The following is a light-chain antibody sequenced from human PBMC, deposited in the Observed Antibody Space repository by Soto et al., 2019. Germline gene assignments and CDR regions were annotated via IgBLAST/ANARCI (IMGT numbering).Light chain of an antibody. CDR1: QSVSSSY. Sequence: EIVLTQSPGTLSMSPGERDTLSCRASQSVSSSYLAWYQQKPGQAPRLLIYGASSRATGIPDRFSGSGSATDFTLTISRLEPEDFAVYYCQQYGSLPRTFGQGTKVEIK. CDR2: GAS. J-gene: IGKJ1*01. CDR3: QQYGSLPRT. V-gene: IGKV3-20*01.